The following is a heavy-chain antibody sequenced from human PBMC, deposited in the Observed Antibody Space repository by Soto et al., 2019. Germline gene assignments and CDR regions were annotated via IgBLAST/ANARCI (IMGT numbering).Heavy chain of an antibody. V-gene: IGHV5-10-1*01. CDR3: ARPASGGSRDPFDV. CDR1: GYKFTTFW. J-gene: IGHJ3*01. CDR2: IDPTDSFT. Sequence: GESLKISCKASGYKFTTFWLNWVRQTPGKGLEWLGRIDPTDSFTNYSPPFEGHVTISVDRSISTAYLQWNSLQASDTAIYYCARPASGGSRDPFDVWGQGTTVTVSS. D-gene: IGHD2-15*01.